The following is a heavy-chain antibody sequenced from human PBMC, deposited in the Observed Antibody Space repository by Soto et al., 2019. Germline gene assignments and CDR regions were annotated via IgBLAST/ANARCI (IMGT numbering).Heavy chain of an antibody. V-gene: IGHV3-7*01. J-gene: IGHJ4*02. CDR2: IKQDGSEK. Sequence: GGSLRLSCAAAGFTFSGDWRSWVRQAPGKGLEWVANIKQDGSEKYYVDSVKGRFTISRDNAKNSLYLQMNSLRAEDTAVYYCARDSEYPGIDYWGQGTLVTVSS. CDR1: GFTFSGDW. D-gene: IGHD1-20*01. CDR3: ARDSEYPGIDY.